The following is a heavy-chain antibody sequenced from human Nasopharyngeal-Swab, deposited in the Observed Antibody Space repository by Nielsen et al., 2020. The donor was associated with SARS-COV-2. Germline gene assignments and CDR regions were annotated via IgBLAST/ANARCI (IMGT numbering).Heavy chain of an antibody. Sequence: GGSLRLSCVASGFTFRSYWMHWVRQAPGEGPVWVSHINSAGSATSYADSVKGRFTISRGNAKSTLYLQMNSLRGDDTAIYFCAKDFWGALDSWGQGTLVTVSS. CDR1: GFTFRSYW. CDR2: INSAGSAT. J-gene: IGHJ4*02. D-gene: IGHD3-16*01. V-gene: IGHV3-74*01. CDR3: AKDFWGALDS.